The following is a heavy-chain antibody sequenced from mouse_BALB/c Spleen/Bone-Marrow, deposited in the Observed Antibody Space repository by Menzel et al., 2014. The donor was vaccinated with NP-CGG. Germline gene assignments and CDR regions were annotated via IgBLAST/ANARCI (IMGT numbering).Heavy chain of an antibody. CDR3: VRQGAVAATRGFAY. J-gene: IGHJ3*01. Sequence: EVQLVESGGGLVKPGGSLKLSCAASGFAFSSHDMSWVRQTPEKRLEWVAYISSGGGSTYYSDTVKGRFTISRDNAKNTLYLQVSSLKSEDTAMYYCVRQGAVAATRGFAYWGQGTLVTVSA. D-gene: IGHD1-1*01. CDR2: ISSGGGST. V-gene: IGHV5-12-1*01. CDR1: GFAFSSHD.